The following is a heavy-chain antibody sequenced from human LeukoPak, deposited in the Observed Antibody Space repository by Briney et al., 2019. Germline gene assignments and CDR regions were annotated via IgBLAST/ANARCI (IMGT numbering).Heavy chain of an antibody. CDR3: ARDPERGSYFDY. D-gene: IGHD1-26*01. J-gene: IGHJ4*02. CDR2: MNQDGSER. V-gene: IGHV3-7*01. Sequence: GGSLRLSCAASGFTFSSYWMTWVRQAPRKGLEWVASMNQDGSERYYVDSSRGRFTISRDNAKNSLSLQMNSLRAEDTAVYYCARDPERGSYFDYWGQGTPVTVSS. CDR1: GFTFSSYW.